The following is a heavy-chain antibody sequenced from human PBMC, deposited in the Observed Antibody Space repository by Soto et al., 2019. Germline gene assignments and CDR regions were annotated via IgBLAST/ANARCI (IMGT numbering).Heavy chain of an antibody. V-gene: IGHV1-18*04. Sequence: GASVKVSCKASGYTFTSYGISWVRQAPGQGLEWMGWISAYNGNTNYAQKLQGRVTMTTDTSTSTAYMELRSLRSDDTAVYYCARQWDSSGYPPFDYWGQGTLVTVSS. D-gene: IGHD3-22*01. J-gene: IGHJ4*02. CDR3: ARQWDSSGYPPFDY. CDR2: ISAYNGNT. CDR1: GYTFTSYG.